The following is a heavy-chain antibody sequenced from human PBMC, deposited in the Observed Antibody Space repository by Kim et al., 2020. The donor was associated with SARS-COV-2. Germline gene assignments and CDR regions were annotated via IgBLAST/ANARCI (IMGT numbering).Heavy chain of an antibody. J-gene: IGHJ3*02. Sequence: SETLSLTCAVYGGSFSGYYWSWIRQPPGKGLEWIGEINHSGSTNYNPSLKSRVTISVDTSKNQFSLKLSSVTAADTAVYYCARDRKRYSYGLEAFDIWGQGTMVTVSS. CDR2: INHSGST. V-gene: IGHV4-34*01. CDR1: GGSFSGYY. D-gene: IGHD5-18*01. CDR3: ARDRKRYSYGLEAFDI.